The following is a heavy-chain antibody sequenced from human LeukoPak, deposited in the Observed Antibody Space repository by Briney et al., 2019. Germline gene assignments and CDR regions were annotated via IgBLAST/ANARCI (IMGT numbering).Heavy chain of an antibody. CDR3: ARGGPGVFAY. J-gene: IGHJ4*02. V-gene: IGHV3-53*01. CDR1: GFTVNSNY. Sequence: EGSLRLSCAASGFTVNSNYMTWVRQAPGKGLEWLSVMYSGGSTYYAASVEGRFTISRDNSKNTVYLQMNSLRAEDTAVYFCARGGPGVFAYWGQGTLVTVSS. D-gene: IGHD3-10*01. CDR2: MYSGGST.